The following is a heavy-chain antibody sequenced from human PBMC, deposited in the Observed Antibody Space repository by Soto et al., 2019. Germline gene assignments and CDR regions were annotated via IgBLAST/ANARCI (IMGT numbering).Heavy chain of an antibody. J-gene: IGHJ4*02. CDR2: ISGSGNT. V-gene: IGHV3-23*01. CDR3: ATDLGVTPSPFEK. Sequence: PGGSLRLSCAASGFTFGRYAMSWVRQAPGKGLEWVSLISGSGNTYYADSVKGRFTISRDTSKNTLSLQMNSLRAEDTAAYYCATDLGVTPSPFEKWGRGTLVT. CDR1: GFTFGRYA. D-gene: IGHD2-21*02.